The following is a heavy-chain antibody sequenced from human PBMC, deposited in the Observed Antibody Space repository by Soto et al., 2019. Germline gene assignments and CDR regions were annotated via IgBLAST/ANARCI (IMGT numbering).Heavy chain of an antibody. CDR3: ACSRSYYDFWGGPYYFDY. Sequence: VGSLRLTCAAYGLTFSSYAMSWIRQAPGKGLEWVSAISGSGGSTYYADSVKGRFTISRDNSKNTLYLQMNSLRAEDAAVYYCACSRSYYDFWGGPYYFDYWGQGPPVTVSS. V-gene: IGHV3-23*01. D-gene: IGHD3-3*01. J-gene: IGHJ4*02. CDR1: GLTFSSYA. CDR2: ISGSGGST.